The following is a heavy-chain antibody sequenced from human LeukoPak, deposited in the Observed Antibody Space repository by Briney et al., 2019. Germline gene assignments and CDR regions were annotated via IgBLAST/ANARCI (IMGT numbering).Heavy chain of an antibody. J-gene: IGHJ4*02. CDR2: IYPGDSDT. V-gene: IGHV5-51*01. CDR3: ARQGLVEVFGY. D-gene: IGHD2-8*02. CDR1: GYLFTSYW. Sequence: GGSLKISFQGSGYLFTSYWIGWVRPMPGKGLAWMGIIYPGDSDTRYSPSFQGQVTISAGKSISTAYLQWSSLKASDTAMYYCARQGLVEVFGYWGQGTLVTVSS.